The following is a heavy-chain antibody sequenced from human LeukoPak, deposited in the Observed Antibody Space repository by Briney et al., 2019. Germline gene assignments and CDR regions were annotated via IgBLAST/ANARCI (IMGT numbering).Heavy chain of an antibody. CDR1: GFTFSGYD. CDR2: TSSSSSTI. Sequence: PGGSLRLSCAASGFTFSGYDMSWVRQAPGKGLEWVSYTSSSSSTICYADSVKSRFTISRDNAKNSLYLQMNSLRAEDTAVYYCARLRYYGMDVWGQGTTVTVSS. J-gene: IGHJ6*02. V-gene: IGHV3-48*04. CDR3: ARLRYYGMDV.